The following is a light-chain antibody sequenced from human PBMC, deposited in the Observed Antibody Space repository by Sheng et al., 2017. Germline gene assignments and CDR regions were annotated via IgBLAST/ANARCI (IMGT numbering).Light chain of an antibody. CDR2: GAS. Sequence: EVVLTQSPATVSLSPGERATLSCRASQIVDTYLAWYQQKPGQAPRLLIYGASSRATGIPDRFSGSGSGTDFTLTISRLEPEDFAVYYCQQYGSSPDSFGQGTKLEIK. J-gene: IGKJ2*03. CDR1: QIVDTY. V-gene: IGKV3-20*01. CDR3: QQYGSSPDS.